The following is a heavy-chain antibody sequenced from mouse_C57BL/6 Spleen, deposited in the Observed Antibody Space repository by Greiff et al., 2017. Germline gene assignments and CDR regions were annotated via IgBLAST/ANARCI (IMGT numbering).Heavy chain of an antibody. D-gene: IGHD4-1*01. CDR1: GYTFTSYG. Sequence: VMLVESGAELARPGASVKLSCKASGYTFTSYGMSWVKQRPGQGLEWIGKIHPRSGSTNYNEKFKGKATLTADKSSSTAYMELRSLTSEDSAVYFCARDWDGYFDV. J-gene: IGHJ1*01. V-gene: IGHV1-81*01. CDR2: IHPRSGST. CDR3: ARDWDGYFDV.